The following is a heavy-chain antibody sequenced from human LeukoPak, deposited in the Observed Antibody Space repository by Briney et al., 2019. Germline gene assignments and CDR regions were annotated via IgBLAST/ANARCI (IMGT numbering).Heavy chain of an antibody. V-gene: IGHV3-20*04. Sequence: PGGSLRLSCAASGFTFDAYGMTWFRQAPGKGLEWVSGINWSGGSTGYADSVKGRFTISRDNAKNSLYLQMNSLRAEDTALYYCARVYMSKIPFSWGQGTLVTVSS. CDR2: INWSGGST. D-gene: IGHD3-10*01. J-gene: IGHJ4*02. CDR1: GFTFDAYG. CDR3: ARVYMSKIPFS.